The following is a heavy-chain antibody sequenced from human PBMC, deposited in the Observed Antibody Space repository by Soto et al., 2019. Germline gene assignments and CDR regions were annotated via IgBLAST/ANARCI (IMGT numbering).Heavy chain of an antibody. CDR1: GGSISSGGYY. Sequence: SDTLSLTGTVSGGSISSGGYYWSWIRQHQGKGLEWIGYIYYSSRSYYSPSLKSRVTISVDTSKNQFSLKLASVAAADAAVYVCASGTGCSDRLDDWGQGTLVTVSS. V-gene: IGHV4-31*03. CDR2: IYYSSRS. CDR3: ASGTGCSDRLDD. J-gene: IGHJ4*02. D-gene: IGHD2-15*01.